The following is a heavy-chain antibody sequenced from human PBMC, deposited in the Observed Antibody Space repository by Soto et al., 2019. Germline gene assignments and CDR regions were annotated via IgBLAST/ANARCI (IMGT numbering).Heavy chain of an antibody. V-gene: IGHV3-7*03. D-gene: IGHD5-12*01. Sequence: VQLVESGGDLVQPGGSLRLSCVGSGFTFSRYWMGWVRQTPGQGLEWVATIKADGTKKYYVDSVKGRFTFSRDNAKTSVYLEMNSLRAEDTAVYYCMTAVRGYNANGDLWGQGTTVTVSS. CDR3: MTAVRGYNANGDL. CDR1: GFTFSRYW. J-gene: IGHJ6*02. CDR2: IKADGTKK.